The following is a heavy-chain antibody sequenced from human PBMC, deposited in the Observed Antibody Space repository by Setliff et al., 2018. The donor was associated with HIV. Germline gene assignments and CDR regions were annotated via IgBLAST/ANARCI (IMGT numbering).Heavy chain of an antibody. CDR3: ARGGGTSSPIDYHYYIDV. V-gene: IGHV4-39*01. J-gene: IGHJ6*03. Sequence: SETLSLTCSVSGAPVSSGRYYWGWIRQPPGKGLEWIATTHYTGSTYYNPSLKNRVTISVDTSNNQFSLKLSSVTAADTAVYYCARGGGTSSPIDYHYYIDVWGKGTTVTVSS. CDR1: GAPVSSGRYY. CDR2: THYTGST. D-gene: IGHD6-6*01.